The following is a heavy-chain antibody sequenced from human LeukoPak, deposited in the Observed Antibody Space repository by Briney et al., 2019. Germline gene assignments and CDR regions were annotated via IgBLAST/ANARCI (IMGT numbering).Heavy chain of an antibody. V-gene: IGHV3-21*01. CDR3: ARSSVDSSSSEDY. J-gene: IGHJ4*02. CDR1: GFTFSSYE. CDR2: ISGSRFYI. D-gene: IGHD6-6*01. Sequence: GGSLRLSCAASGFTFSSYEMNWVRQAPGKGLEWVSSISGSRFYIYYADSVKGRFTISRDNAKDSLYLQMNSLRAEDTAVYYCARSSVDSSSSEDYWGQGTLVTVSS.